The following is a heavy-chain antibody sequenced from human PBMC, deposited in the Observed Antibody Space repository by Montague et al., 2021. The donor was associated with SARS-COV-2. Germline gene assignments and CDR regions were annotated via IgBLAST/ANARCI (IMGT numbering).Heavy chain of an antibody. CDR1: GDSVNNNKNY. CDR2: NYHDGST. J-gene: IGHJ1*01. Sequence: SETLSLTCTVSGDSVNNNKNYWGWIRQPPGKGLEWIGSNYHDGSTYYNPSLWSRITMSVDTAKNQFSLRLTSVTAADTAVYYYARRGGLGAIWGQGTLVTVSS. D-gene: IGHD3-10*01. V-gene: IGHV4-39*01. CDR3: ARRGGLGAI.